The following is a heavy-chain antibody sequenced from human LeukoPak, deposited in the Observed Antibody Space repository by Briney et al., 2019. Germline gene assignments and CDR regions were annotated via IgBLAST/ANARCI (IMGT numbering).Heavy chain of an antibody. Sequence: GGSLRLSCAASGFTFSSYGMHWVRQAPGKGLEWVAVIWYGGSNKYYADSVKGRFTISRDNSKNTLYLQMNSLRAHGTPVDYFAKVGIAAAGSYFDYWGQGTLVTVSS. CDR2: IWYGGSNK. V-gene: IGHV3-33*06. J-gene: IGHJ4*02. CDR3: AKVGIAAAGSYFDY. D-gene: IGHD6-13*01. CDR1: GFTFSSYG.